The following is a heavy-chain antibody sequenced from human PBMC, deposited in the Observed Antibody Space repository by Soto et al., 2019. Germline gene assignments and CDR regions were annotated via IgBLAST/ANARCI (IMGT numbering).Heavy chain of an antibody. J-gene: IGHJ4*02. D-gene: IGHD6-19*01. CDR3: DHSPSGWYLFDY. CDR2: IYWNDDK. Sequence: QITLKESGPTLVRPTQTLTLTCTFSGFSLSTSGLGVGWIRQPPGKALEWLALIYWNDDKRYSPSLKARLTITKDTAKSQVDLTMTNMNTVDTATYDGDHSPSGWYLFDYWGQGTLVTVFS. CDR1: GFSLSTSGLG. V-gene: IGHV2-5*01.